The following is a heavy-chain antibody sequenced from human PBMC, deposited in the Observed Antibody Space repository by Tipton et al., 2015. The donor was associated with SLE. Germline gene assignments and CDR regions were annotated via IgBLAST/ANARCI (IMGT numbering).Heavy chain of an antibody. J-gene: IGHJ4*02. D-gene: IGHD6-6*01. CDR1: GGSFSGYY. V-gene: IGHV4-34*01. CDR3: ARGRSWYEQLGDYFDY. CDR2: INHSGST. Sequence: TLSLTCAVYGGSFSGYYWSWIRQPPGKGLEWIGEINHSGSTNYNPSLKSRVTISVDTSKNQFSLKLSSVTAADTAVYYCARGRSWYEQLGDYFDYWGQVPLVTVSS.